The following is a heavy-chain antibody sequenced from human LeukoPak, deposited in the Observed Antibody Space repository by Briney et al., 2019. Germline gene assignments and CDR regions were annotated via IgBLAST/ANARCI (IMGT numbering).Heavy chain of an antibody. J-gene: IGHJ4*02. V-gene: IGHV3-74*01. D-gene: IGHD6-13*01. Sequence: GGSLRLSCATSAFTFSSYWMHWVRQAPGKGLVWVSRINSDGSSRSYADYVKGRFTISRDDAKNTLYLQMSSLSVDDTAIYYCTRDSPGYSSSWLDFWGQGILVTVSS. CDR1: AFTFSSYW. CDR3: TRDSPGYSSSWLDF. CDR2: INSDGSSR.